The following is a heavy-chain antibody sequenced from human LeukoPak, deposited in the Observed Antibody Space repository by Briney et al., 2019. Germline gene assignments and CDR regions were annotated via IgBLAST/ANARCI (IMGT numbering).Heavy chain of an antibody. V-gene: IGHV1-2*06. Sequence: GASVKVSCKASGYTFTGHYMHWVRQAPGQGLEWMGRIKASNGGTDYAQKFQARVTTTRDTSTTTAYMEMTWLRSDDTAVYYCARGSASGSWPDSWGQGTLVTVSS. CDR1: GYTFTGHY. D-gene: IGHD6-13*01. CDR2: IKASNGGT. J-gene: IGHJ4*02. CDR3: ARGSASGSWPDS.